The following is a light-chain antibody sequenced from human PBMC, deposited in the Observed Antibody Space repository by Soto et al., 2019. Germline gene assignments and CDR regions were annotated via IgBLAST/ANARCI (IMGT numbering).Light chain of an antibody. V-gene: IGKV3-15*01. J-gene: IGKJ1*01. CDR3: QQYNNWPPWT. CDR2: GAS. CDR1: QTVGSN. Sequence: EIVMPQSPATLSVSPGERATLSCRASQTVGSNLAWYQQKPGQAPRLLIYGASTRATGIPARFSGSGSGTEFTLTISSLQSEDFAVYYCQQYNNWPPWTFGQGTKVDIK.